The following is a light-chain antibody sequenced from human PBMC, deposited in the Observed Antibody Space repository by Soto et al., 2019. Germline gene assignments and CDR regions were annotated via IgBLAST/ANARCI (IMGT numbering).Light chain of an antibody. CDR2: AAY. Sequence: DLQMTQSASSLSASVGDRVTIACRASQNIRNYLNWYQQTPGKAPKLLIYAAYSLQSGVPSRFSGSGSGTDFTLTITSLQPEDSGTYYCQQSPSTPYTFGQGTKLEIK. V-gene: IGKV1-39*01. J-gene: IGKJ2*01. CDR1: QNIRNY. CDR3: QQSPSTPYT.